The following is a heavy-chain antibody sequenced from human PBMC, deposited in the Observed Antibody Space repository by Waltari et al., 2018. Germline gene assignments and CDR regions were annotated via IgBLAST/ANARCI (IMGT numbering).Heavy chain of an antibody. CDR1: GFTFSSYA. V-gene: IGHV3-23*01. Sequence: EVQLLESGGGLVQPGGSLRLSCAASGFTFSSYAMSWVRQAPGKGLEWVSAISGSGGSTYYADSVKGRFTISRDNTKNSLYLQMNSLRPDDTAVYFCARDPAFGAFDFWGQGTVVTVSS. CDR2: ISGSGGST. CDR3: ARDPAFGAFDF. J-gene: IGHJ3*01. D-gene: IGHD3-10*01.